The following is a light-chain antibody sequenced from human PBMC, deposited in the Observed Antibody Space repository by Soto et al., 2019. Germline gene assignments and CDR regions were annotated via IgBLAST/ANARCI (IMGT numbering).Light chain of an antibody. CDR3: QQSYSTPPMT. CDR2: AAS. J-gene: IGKJ5*01. CDR1: QSISSY. Sequence: DIQMTQSPSSLSASVGDRVTITCRASQSISSYLNWYQQKPGKAPKLLIYAASSLQSGVPSRISGSGSGTDFTLTISSLQPEDFATYYCQQSYSTPPMTFGQGTRLEIK. V-gene: IGKV1-39*01.